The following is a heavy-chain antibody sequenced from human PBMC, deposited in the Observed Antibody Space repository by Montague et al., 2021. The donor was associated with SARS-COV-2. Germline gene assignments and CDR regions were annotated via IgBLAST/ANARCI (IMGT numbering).Heavy chain of an antibody. D-gene: IGHD5-12*01. Sequence: SLRLSCVAYGFIFSSYEMNWVRQAPGKGLEWVSYISSSGSTIYYADSVKGRFTISRDNAKNSLYLQMNSLRAEDTAVYYCARGLPGLRARALFDYWGQGSLVTVSS. CDR2: ISSSGSTI. J-gene: IGHJ4*02. V-gene: IGHV3-48*03. CDR3: ARGLPGLRARALFDY. CDR1: GFIFSSYE.